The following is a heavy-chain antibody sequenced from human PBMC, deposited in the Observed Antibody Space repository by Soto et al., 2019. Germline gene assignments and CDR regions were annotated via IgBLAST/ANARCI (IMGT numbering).Heavy chain of an antibody. CDR3: AKALGELSPESFDY. CDR2: ISYDGSNK. J-gene: IGHJ4*02. Sequence: QVQLVESGGGVVQPGKSLRLSCAASGFTFSSYGMHWVRQAQGKGLEWVTFISYDGSNKYYADSVKGRVTVSRDNSKNTQYLQMNSLRAEDTAVYFCAKALGELSPESFDYWGRGTLVTVSS. CDR1: GFTFSSYG. V-gene: IGHV3-30*18. D-gene: IGHD3-16*02.